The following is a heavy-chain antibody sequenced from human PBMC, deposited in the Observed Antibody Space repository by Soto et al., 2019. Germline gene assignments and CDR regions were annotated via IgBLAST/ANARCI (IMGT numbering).Heavy chain of an antibody. CDR2: INWNSGSI. CDR1: GFTFDDYA. J-gene: IGHJ1*01. Sequence: PGGSRRLSCAASGFTFDDYAMHWVRQVAGKGLEWVSGINWNSGSIGYADSVKGRFAISRDNAKNSLHLQMNSLRAEDTAFYYCVKDESINWYSGHFRHWGQGTLVTVSS. V-gene: IGHV3-9*01. D-gene: IGHD6-13*01. CDR3: VKDESINWYSGHFRH.